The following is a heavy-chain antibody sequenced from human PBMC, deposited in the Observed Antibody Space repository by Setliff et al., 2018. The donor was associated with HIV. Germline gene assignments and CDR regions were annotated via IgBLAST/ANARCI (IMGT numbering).Heavy chain of an antibody. D-gene: IGHD1-26*01. CDR3: ARGYLISGTQKSYYMDV. CDR1: GYTFTSYD. CDR2: MNPNTGNT. J-gene: IGHJ6*03. V-gene: IGHV1-8*03. Sequence: ASVKVSCKASGYTFTSYDINWVRQATRQGLEWMGWMNPNTGNTGYAQKFQGRVSITRSTSINTAYMELSTLRSEDTAVYYCARGYLISGTQKSYYMDVWGKGTTVPSP.